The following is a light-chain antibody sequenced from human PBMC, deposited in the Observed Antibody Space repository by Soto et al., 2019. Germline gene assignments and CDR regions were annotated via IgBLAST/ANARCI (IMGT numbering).Light chain of an antibody. CDR3: QTCGTGFRV. CDR2: LNSDGSH. J-gene: IGLJ3*02. CDR1: SGHSSYA. Sequence: QSVLTQSPSASASLGASVKLTCTLSSGHSSYAIAWHQQQPEKGPRYLMNLNSDGSHSKGDGIPDCFSGSSSGAERYLTSSSLQSEDEADYYCQTCGTGFRVFGGGTKLTVL. V-gene: IGLV4-69*01.